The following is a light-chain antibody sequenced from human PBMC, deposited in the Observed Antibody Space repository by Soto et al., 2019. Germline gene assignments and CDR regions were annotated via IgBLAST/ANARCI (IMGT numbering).Light chain of an antibody. CDR1: SSDVGGYNY. Sequence: QSALTQPASVSGSPGQSITISCTGTSSDVGGYNYVSWYQQHPGKAPKLMIFDVSNRPSGVSNRFSGSKSGNTASLTISGLQAEDEADYYCSSYTISSTPVVFGGVTKLTVL. CDR3: SSYTISSTPVV. J-gene: IGLJ2*01. CDR2: DVS. V-gene: IGLV2-14*01.